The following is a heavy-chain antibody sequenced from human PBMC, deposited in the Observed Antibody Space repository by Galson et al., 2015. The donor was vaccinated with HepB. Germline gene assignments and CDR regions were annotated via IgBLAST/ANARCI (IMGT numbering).Heavy chain of an antibody. CDR3: ARQYSSGWYWGPVGMDV. J-gene: IGHJ6*02. V-gene: IGHV4-61*02. CDR1: GGSISSGSYY. D-gene: IGHD6-19*01. Sequence: TMSLTCTVSGGSISSGSYYWSWIRQPAGTGLEWIGRIYTSGSTNYNPSLKSRVTISVDTSKNQFSLKLSSVTAADTAVYYRARQYSSGWYWGPVGMDVWGQGTTVTVSS. CDR2: IYTSGST.